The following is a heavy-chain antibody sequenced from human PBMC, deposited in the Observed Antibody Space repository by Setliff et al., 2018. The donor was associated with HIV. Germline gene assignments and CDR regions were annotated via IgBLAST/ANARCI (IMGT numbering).Heavy chain of an antibody. Sequence: SSETLSLTCTVSGPSINIHYWSWIRQSPGKAFEWIGYIYSTGSTNYNPSLQSRVTISMVASRNQFSLKVTSVTAADTAVYYCAKGAGFYGDYTFDHWGQGTLVTVSS. V-gene: IGHV4-59*11. CDR3: AKGAGFYGDYTFDH. CDR1: GPSINIHY. J-gene: IGHJ4*02. D-gene: IGHD4-17*01. CDR2: IYSTGST.